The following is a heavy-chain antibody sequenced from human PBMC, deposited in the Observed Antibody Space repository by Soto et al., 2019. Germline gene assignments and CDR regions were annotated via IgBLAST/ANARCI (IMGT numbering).Heavy chain of an antibody. CDR1: GFTFSSYA. CDR3: ARDHTRGYSGYVHYGMDV. CDR2: ISYDGSNK. Sequence: LRLSCAASGFTFSSYAMHWVRQAPGKGLEWVAVISYDGSNKYYADSVKGRFTISRDNSKNTLYLQMNSLRAEDTAVYYCARDHTRGYSGYVHYGMDVWGQGTTVTVSS. D-gene: IGHD5-12*01. J-gene: IGHJ6*02. V-gene: IGHV3-30-3*01.